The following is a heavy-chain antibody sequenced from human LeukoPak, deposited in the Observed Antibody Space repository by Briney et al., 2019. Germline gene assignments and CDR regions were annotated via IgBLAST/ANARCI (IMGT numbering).Heavy chain of an antibody. CDR2: ISSSGSTI. CDR3: ARDPQFGAFFDY. CDR1: GFTFSDYY. Sequence: PGGSLRLSCAASGFTFSDYYMSWLRQAPGKGLEWVSYISSSGSTIYYADSVKGRFTISRDNAKNSLYLQMNSLRAEDTAVYYCARDPQFGAFFDYWGQGTLVTVSS. J-gene: IGHJ4*02. V-gene: IGHV3-11*01. D-gene: IGHD4/OR15-4a*01.